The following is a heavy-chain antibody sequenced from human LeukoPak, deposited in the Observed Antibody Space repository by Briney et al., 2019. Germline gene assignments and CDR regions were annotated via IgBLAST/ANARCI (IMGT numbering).Heavy chain of an antibody. J-gene: IGHJ6*02. CDR1: GITVSSNY. CDR3: ARMNYYGMDV. V-gene: IGHV3-53*01. Sequence: GGSLRLSCSASGITVSSNYMSWVRQAPGKGPEWVSIIYSGGNTYYAESVKGRFTISRDNSKNTLYLQMNSLRVEDTAVHYCARMNYYGMDVWGQGTTVTVSS. CDR2: IYSGGNT.